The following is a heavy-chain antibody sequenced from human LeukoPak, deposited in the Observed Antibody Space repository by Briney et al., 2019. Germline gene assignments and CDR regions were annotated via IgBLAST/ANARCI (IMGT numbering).Heavy chain of an antibody. V-gene: IGHV4-39*01. Sequence: PSETLSLTCTVSGGSISSSSHYWGWVRQPPGKGLEWIGSIYYSGSTYYNPSVKSRVTISVDTSKNQFSLKLSSVTAADTAVYYCARPVRSYYGSGTYGVDWGQGTLVTVSS. CDR1: GGSISSSSHY. CDR3: ARPVRSYYGSGTYGVD. D-gene: IGHD3-10*01. CDR2: IYYSGST. J-gene: IGHJ4*02.